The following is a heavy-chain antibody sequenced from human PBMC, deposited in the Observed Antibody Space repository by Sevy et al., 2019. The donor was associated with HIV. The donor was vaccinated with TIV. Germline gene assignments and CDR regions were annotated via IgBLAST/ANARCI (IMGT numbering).Heavy chain of an antibody. Sequence: GGSLRLSCAASGFTFSKYAMYWVRQAPGKGLEWMAVISYDGSNKQYADSVERRFTISRDNSKNTLYLQMNSLRAEDTAVYYCATDSFGVIITDYFDYWGQGTLVTVSS. CDR3: ATDSFGVIITDYFDY. V-gene: IGHV3-30*04. J-gene: IGHJ4*02. CDR2: ISYDGSNK. D-gene: IGHD3-3*01. CDR1: GFTFSKYA.